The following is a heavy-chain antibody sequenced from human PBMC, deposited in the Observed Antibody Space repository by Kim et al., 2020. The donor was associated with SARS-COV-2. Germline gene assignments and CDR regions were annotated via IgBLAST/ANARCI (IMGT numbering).Heavy chain of an antibody. CDR3: ARAHYGSGSPDY. J-gene: IGHJ4*02. V-gene: IGHV4-59*13. CDR2: IYYSGST. D-gene: IGHD3-10*01. Sequence: SETLSLTCTVSGGSISSYYWSWIRQPPGKGLEWIGYIYYSGSTNYNPSLKSRVTISVDTSKNQFSLKLSSVTAADTAVYYCARAHYGSGSPDYWGQGTLVTVSS. CDR1: GGSISSYY.